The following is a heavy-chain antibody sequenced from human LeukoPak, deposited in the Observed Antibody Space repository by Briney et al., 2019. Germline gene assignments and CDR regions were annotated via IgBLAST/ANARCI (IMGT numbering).Heavy chain of an antibody. D-gene: IGHD3-9*01. CDR2: ISSSGSTI. CDR1: GFTFSSYE. CDR3: ARGVELTGYSDY. Sequence: GGSLRLSCAASGFTFSSYEMNWVRQAPGKGLEGVSYISSSGSTIYYADSVKGRFTISRDTANNSLYLQMNSLRAEDTAVYYCARGVELTGYSDYWGRGTLVTVSS. V-gene: IGHV3-48*03. J-gene: IGHJ4*02.